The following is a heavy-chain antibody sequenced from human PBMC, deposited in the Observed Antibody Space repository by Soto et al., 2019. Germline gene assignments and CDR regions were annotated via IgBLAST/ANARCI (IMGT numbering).Heavy chain of an antibody. Sequence: SETLSLTCTVSGGSISSGSYYWGWIRQPPGKGLEWIGSIYYSGSTYYNPSLKSRVTISVDTSKNQFSLKLSSVTAADTAVYYCARLPPVRDYGGNFDYWGQGTLVTVSS. D-gene: IGHD4-17*01. V-gene: IGHV4-39*01. CDR3: ARLPPVRDYGGNFDY. J-gene: IGHJ4*02. CDR2: IYYSGST. CDR1: GGSISSGSYY.